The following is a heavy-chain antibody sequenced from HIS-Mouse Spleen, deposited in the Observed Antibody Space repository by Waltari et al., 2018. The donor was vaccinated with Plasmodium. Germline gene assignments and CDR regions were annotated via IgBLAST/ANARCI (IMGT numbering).Heavy chain of an antibody. CDR2: ISPYNGNT. CDR1: GSTFTNAG. D-gene: IGHD6-19*01. J-gene: IGHJ3*02. V-gene: IGHV1-18*01. CDR3: ARGSAGDAFDI. Sequence: QVQLVQSGAEVKKPGASVKVSCQASGSTFTNAGISWVRQAPGQGLEWRGWISPYNGNTHFAQKLQGRVTMTTDTSTSTAYMELRSLRSDDTAVYYCARGSAGDAFDIWGQGTMVTVSS.